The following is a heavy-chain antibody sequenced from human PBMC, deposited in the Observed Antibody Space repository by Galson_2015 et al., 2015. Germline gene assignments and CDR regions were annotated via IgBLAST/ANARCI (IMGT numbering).Heavy chain of an antibody. V-gene: IGHV3-43*01. CDR3: AAIKRSYTLYRGLGN. D-gene: IGHD1-26*01. CDR1: GFIFDDYT. CDR2: ISWDGGST. J-gene: IGHJ4*02. Sequence: SLRLSCAASGFIFDDYTMHWVRQAPGKGLEWVSLISWDGGSTYYADSVKGRFTISRDNSKNTLYLQMNSLRAEDTAVYYCAAIKRSYTLYRGLGNWGQGTLVTVSS.